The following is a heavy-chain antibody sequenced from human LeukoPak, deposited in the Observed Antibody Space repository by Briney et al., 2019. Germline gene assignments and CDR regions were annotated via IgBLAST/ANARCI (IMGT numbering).Heavy chain of an antibody. CDR3: AKLAVADRFDY. D-gene: IGHD6-19*01. CDR1: GFTFISYW. V-gene: IGHV3-7*01. Sequence: GGSLRLSCAAPGFTFISYWMSWVRQAPGEGLEWVTNIKQDGSEKHYVDSVKGRFTISRDNARNSLYLQMNSLRAEDTAVYYCAKLAVADRFDYWGQGTLVTVSS. CDR2: IKQDGSEK. J-gene: IGHJ4*02.